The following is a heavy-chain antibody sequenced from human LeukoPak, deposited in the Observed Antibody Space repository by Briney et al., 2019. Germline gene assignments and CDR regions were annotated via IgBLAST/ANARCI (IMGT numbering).Heavy chain of an antibody. V-gene: IGHV1-69*01. CDR1: GGTFSSYA. CDR3: ARGHWGSGYFDY. J-gene: IGHJ4*02. Sequence: ASVKVSCKASGGTFSSYAISWVRQAPGQGLEWMGGIIPIFGTANYAQKFQGRVTITADESTSTAYMELSSLRSEDTAVYYCARGHWGSGYFDYWGQGTLVTVSS. D-gene: IGHD3-10*01. CDR2: IIPIFGTA.